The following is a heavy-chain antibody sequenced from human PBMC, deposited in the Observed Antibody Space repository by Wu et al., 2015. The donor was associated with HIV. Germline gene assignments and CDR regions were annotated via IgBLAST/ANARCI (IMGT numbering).Heavy chain of an antibody. V-gene: IGHV1-69*05. Sequence: QVQLVQSGAEVKKPGSSVKVSCKASGGTFSSYAITWVRQAPGQGLEWMGGIIPIFGTANYAQKFQGRVTITTDESTSTAYMELSSLRSEDTAVYYCARGEGYSSSWYYYGMDVVGPRGPRSPSP. CDR3: ARGEGYSSSWYYYGMDV. D-gene: IGHD6-13*01. CDR1: GGTFSSYA. CDR2: IIPIFGTA. J-gene: IGHJ6*02.